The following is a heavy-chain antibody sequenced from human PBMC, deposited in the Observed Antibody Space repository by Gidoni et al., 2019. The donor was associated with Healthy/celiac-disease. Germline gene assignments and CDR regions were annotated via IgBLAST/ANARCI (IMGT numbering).Heavy chain of an antibody. CDR3: ARARTYTGATPEFDY. J-gene: IGHJ4*02. CDR2: IWYDESNK. V-gene: IGHV3-33*01. Sequence: QVQLVESGGGVVQPGRSLRLSCAASGFTFSSYGMHWVRQAPGKGLEWVAVIWYDESNKYYADAVKGRFTISRDNSKNTLYLQMNSLRAEDTAVYYCARARTYTGATPEFDYWGQGTLVTVSS. D-gene: IGHD1-26*01. CDR1: GFTFSSYG.